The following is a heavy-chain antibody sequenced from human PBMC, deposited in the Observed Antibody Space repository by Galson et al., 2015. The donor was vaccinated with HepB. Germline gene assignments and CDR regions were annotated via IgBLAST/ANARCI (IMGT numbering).Heavy chain of an antibody. CDR2: TRNKANSYTT. J-gene: IGHJ3*02. V-gene: IGHV3-72*01. CDR3: ASIPYYYDSSGYYPNLAPPTNAFDI. CDR1: GFTFSDHY. D-gene: IGHD3-22*01. Sequence: SLRLSCAASGFTFSDHYMDWVRQAPGKGLEWVGRTRNKANSYTTEYAASVKGRFTISRDDSKNSLYLQMNSLKTEDTAVYYCASIPYYYDSSGYYPNLAPPTNAFDIWGQGTMVTVSS.